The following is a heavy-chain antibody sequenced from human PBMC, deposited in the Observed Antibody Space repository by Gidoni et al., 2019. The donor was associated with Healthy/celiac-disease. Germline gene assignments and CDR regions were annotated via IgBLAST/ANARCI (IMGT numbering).Heavy chain of an antibody. CDR3: ARDNYDSSGYYWGTYGMDV. J-gene: IGHJ6*02. Sequence: QVQLVESGGGVVQPGRSLSLSCAASGFTFSSYGMHWVRQAPGKGLEWVALIWYDGSNKYYADSVKGRFTISRDNSKNTLYLQMNSLRAEDTAVYYCARDNYDSSGYYWGTYGMDVWGQGTTVTVSS. CDR1: GFTFSSYG. V-gene: IGHV3-33*01. D-gene: IGHD3-22*01. CDR2: IWYDGSNK.